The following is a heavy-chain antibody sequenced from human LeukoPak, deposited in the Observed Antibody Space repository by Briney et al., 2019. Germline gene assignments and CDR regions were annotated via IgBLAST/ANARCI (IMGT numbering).Heavy chain of an antibody. CDR2: ISAYNGNT. V-gene: IGHV1-18*01. J-gene: IGHJ4*02. D-gene: IGHD3-10*01. Sequence: ASVKVSCKASGYTFTSYDINWMRQATGQGLEWMGWISAYNGNTNYAQKLQGRVTMTTDTSTSTAYMELRSLRSDDTAVYYCARAPAGLLWFGELLTYFDYWGQGTLVTVSS. CDR1: GYTFTSYD. CDR3: ARAPAGLLWFGELLTYFDY.